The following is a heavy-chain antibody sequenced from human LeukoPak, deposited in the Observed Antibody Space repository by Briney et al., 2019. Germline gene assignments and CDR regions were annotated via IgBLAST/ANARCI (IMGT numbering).Heavy chain of an antibody. CDR3: ARGAPNDGDYRFDY. Sequence: ASVKLSCNASAYTFTSYYMHWVRHAPAQGLEWMGIFNPSGGSTSYAQKYQGRVNMTRDTSTSTVYMKLSSLRSEDTAVYYCARGAPNDGDYRFDYWGQGTLVTVSS. J-gene: IGHJ4*02. CDR1: AYTFTSYY. V-gene: IGHV1-46*01. CDR2: FNPSGGST. D-gene: IGHD4-17*01.